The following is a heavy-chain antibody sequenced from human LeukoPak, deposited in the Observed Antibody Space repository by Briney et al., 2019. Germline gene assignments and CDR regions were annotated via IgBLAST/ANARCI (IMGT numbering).Heavy chain of an antibody. CDR1: GSSFSEYF. CDR2: IKHGGVT. J-gene: IGHJ3*02. Sequence: PSETLSLTCGVHGSSFSEYFWHWVRQSPREGLEWIGDIKHGGVTNYNPSLMGRVTISVDTSKNQFSLMLTSVTAADTAVYYCARGPHYYGDDIRWFPDAFHIWGRGTMVSVSS. V-gene: IGHV4-34*01. D-gene: IGHD4-17*01. CDR3: ARGPHYYGDDIRWFPDAFHI.